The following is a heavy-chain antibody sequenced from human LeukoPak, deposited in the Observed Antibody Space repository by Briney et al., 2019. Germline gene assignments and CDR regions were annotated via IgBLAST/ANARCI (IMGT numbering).Heavy chain of an antibody. CDR2: IVPIFGTA. V-gene: IGHV1-69*01. CDR1: GGTFSSYA. J-gene: IGHJ3*02. Sequence: SVKVSCKASGGTFSSYAISWVRQAPGQGLEWMGGIVPIFGTANYAQKFQGRVTITADESTSTAYMELSSLRSEDTAVYYCAATLEITIFGVVTHGGAFDIWGQGTMVTVSS. D-gene: IGHD3-3*01. CDR3: AATLEITIFGVVTHGGAFDI.